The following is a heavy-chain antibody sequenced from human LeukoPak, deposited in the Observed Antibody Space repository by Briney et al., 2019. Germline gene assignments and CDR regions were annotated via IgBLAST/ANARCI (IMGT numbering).Heavy chain of an antibody. CDR2: IYTGGST. CDR1: GFTVDSSY. V-gene: IGHV3-66*02. J-gene: IGHJ6*02. D-gene: IGHD6-13*01. Sequence: GVSLRLSCAASGFTVDSSYMSWVRQAPGKGLEWVSLIYTGGSTYYADSVRGRFTISRDNSENTLYLQMNSLTPEDTAVYYCARGFGKAAANVFGGYTMDVWGQGTTVTVSS. CDR3: ARGFGKAAANVFGGYTMDV.